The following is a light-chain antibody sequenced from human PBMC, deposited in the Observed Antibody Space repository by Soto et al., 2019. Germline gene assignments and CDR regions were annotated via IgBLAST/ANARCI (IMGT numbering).Light chain of an antibody. CDR1: PGVSNF. Sequence: VIWMTQSPSLLSASTGDRVTISCRVSPGVSNFLAWYQQKPGKAPKILIYAASTLQTGVPSRFSGSGSGTAFTLTISKLQSEDFATYDCQQYYSFPCTFGQGTKVEI. J-gene: IGKJ1*01. V-gene: IGKV1D-8*01. CDR2: AAS. CDR3: QQYYSFPCT.